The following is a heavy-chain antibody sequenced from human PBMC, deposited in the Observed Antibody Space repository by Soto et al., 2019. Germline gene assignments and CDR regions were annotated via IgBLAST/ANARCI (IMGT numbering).Heavy chain of an antibody. J-gene: IGHJ4*02. CDR3: ASSHAGAHITAAVH. V-gene: IGHV4-30-2*01. Sequence: QLQLQESGSGLVKPSQTLSLTCAVSDGSISSGGYSWNWIRQPPGKGLEWIGYIYHSGSTYYNPSLKSRVTISVDRSMNQFSLKLSSVTAADTDVYYCASSHAGAHITAAVHWGQGTLVTVSS. CDR2: IYHSGST. CDR1: DGSISSGGYS. D-gene: IGHD6-13*01.